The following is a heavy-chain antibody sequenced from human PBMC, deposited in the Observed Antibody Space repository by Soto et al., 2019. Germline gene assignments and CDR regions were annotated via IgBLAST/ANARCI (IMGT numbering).Heavy chain of an antibody. Sequence: EVQLLDSGGGLVQPGGSLRLSCAASGFTFSSYAMTWVRLAPGKGLEWVSATSGSGGNTYYADSVKGRFTISRDNSKNTLYLQMDSLRAEDTAVYYCAREICSGGRCYDTFDLWGQGTTVTVSS. J-gene: IGHJ3*01. V-gene: IGHV3-23*01. CDR2: TSGSGGNT. D-gene: IGHD2-15*01. CDR1: GFTFSSYA. CDR3: AREICSGGRCYDTFDL.